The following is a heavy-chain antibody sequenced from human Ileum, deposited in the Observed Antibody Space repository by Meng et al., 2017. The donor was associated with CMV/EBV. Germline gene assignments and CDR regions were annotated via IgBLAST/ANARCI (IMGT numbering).Heavy chain of an antibody. CDR2: ISYDGSNK. J-gene: IGHJ6*02. CDR1: GFTVNNNY. V-gene: IGHV3-30-3*01. D-gene: IGHD4-11*01. CDR3: ARDQEKGDYSNYYYYYYGMDV. Sequence: GESLKISCTASGFTVNNNYITWVRQTPGKGLEWVAVISYDGSNKYYADSVKGRFTISRDNSKNTLYLQMNSLRAEDTAVYYCARDQEKGDYSNYYYYYYGMDVWGQGTTVTVSS.